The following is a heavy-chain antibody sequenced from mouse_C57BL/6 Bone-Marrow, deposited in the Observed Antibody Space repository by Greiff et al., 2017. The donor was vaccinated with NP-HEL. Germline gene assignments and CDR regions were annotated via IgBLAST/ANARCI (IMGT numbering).Heavy chain of an antibody. CDR3: AREEVPRYGSFAY. D-gene: IGHD1-1*01. J-gene: IGHJ3*01. V-gene: IGHV1-81*01. CDR2: IYPRSGNT. Sequence: VHLVESGAELARPGASVKLSCKASGYTFTSYGISWVKQRTGQGLEWIGEIYPRSGNTYYNEKFKGKATLTADKSSSTAYMELRSLTSEDSAVYFCAREEVPRYGSFAYWGQGTLVTVSA. CDR1: GYTFTSYG.